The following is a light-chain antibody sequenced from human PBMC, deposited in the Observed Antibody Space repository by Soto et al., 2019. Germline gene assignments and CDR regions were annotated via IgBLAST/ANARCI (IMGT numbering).Light chain of an antibody. V-gene: IGKV3-20*01. J-gene: IGKJ1*01. CDR2: GAS. CDR1: RSISRY. CDR3: QQYVRSPWT. Sequence: ESVLTQSPGTLSLSPGERTTLSCRASRSISRYLAWYQQKPGQGPRLLIYGASSRATGTPDRFSGSGSGTDFTLTISRLESEDFAVYYCQQYVRSPWTFGQGTKVDI.